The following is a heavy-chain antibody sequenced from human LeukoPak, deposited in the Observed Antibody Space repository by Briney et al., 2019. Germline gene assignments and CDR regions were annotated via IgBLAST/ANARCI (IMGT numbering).Heavy chain of an antibody. V-gene: IGHV3-48*03. CDR2: ISSSGSTI. CDR1: GFTFSSYE. J-gene: IGHJ4*02. Sequence: GGSLRLSCAASGFTFSSYEMNWVRQAPGKGLEWASYISSSGSTIYYADSVKGRFTISRDNAKNSLYLQMNSLRAEDTAVYYCAREYYYGSGSYLRFDYWGQGTLVTVSS. D-gene: IGHD3-10*01. CDR3: AREYYYGSGSYLRFDY.